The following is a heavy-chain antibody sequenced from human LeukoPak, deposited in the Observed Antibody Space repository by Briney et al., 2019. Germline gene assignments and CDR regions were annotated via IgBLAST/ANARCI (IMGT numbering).Heavy chain of an antibody. Sequence: GESLKISCRGSGYSFTTYWIGWVRQMPGKGLEWMVIIYPGDSDTRYSPSFQGQVTMSADKSINTAYLQWSSLKASDTAMYYCARRQGCSSTSCPPDSWGQGTLVTVSS. J-gene: IGHJ4*02. CDR3: ARRQGCSSTSCPPDS. D-gene: IGHD2-2*01. CDR2: IYPGDSDT. CDR1: GYSFTTYW. V-gene: IGHV5-51*01.